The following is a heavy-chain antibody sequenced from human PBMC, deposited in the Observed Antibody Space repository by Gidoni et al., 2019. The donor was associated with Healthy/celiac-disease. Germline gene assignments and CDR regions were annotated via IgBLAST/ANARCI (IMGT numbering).Heavy chain of an antibody. V-gene: IGHV1-69*06. D-gene: IGHD3-3*01. CDR3: ARDTRSNYDFWSGYPDAFDI. J-gene: IGHJ3*02. CDR2: IIPIFGTA. CDR1: GGHFSSYA. Sequence: QVQLVQSGAEVKKPGSSVKVSCKASGGHFSSYALGWVRQAPGQGLEWMGGIIPIFGTANYAQKFQGRVTITADKSTSTAYMELSSLRSEDTAVYYCARDTRSNYDFWSGYPDAFDIWGQGTMVTVSS.